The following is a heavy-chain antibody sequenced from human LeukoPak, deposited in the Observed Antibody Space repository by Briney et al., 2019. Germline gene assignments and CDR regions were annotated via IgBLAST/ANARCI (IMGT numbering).Heavy chain of an antibody. Sequence: PAETPSLTCTVSGDSISSSSYYWGWIRQPPGKGPEWIGSIYYSGSTYYNPSLKSRVTISVDTSKNQFSLNLSSVTAADTAVYYCAINSGWENYYYYYYMDVWGKGTTVTVSS. D-gene: IGHD6-19*01. J-gene: IGHJ6*03. CDR2: IYYSGST. CDR3: AINSGWENYYYYYYMDV. CDR1: GDSISSSSYY. V-gene: IGHV4-39*05.